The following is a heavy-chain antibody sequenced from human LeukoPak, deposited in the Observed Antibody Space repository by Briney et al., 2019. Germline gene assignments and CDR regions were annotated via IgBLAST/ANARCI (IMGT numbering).Heavy chain of an antibody. CDR3: ARRYCSGGSCYFDY. Sequence: PSETLSLTCTVSGGSISSYYWSWIRQPPGKGLEWIGYIYYSGSTNYNPSLKSRVTISVDTSKNQFSLKLSSVTAAGTAVYYCARRYCSGGSCYFDYWGQGTLVTVSS. CDR2: IYYSGST. J-gene: IGHJ4*02. D-gene: IGHD2-15*01. CDR1: GGSISSYY. V-gene: IGHV4-59*08.